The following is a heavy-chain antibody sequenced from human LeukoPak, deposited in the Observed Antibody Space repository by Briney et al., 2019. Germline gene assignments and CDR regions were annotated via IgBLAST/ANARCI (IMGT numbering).Heavy chain of an antibody. CDR3: TRDSSINWGFFDY. J-gene: IGHJ4*02. CDR2: ISHSGST. Sequence: PSETLSLTCAVYGGSFSGYYWSWIRRPPGKGLEWIGEISHSGSTNYNPSLKSRVTISVDTSKNQFSLNLNYVTAADTAVYYCTRDSSINWGFFDYWGQGSLVTVSS. V-gene: IGHV4-34*01. D-gene: IGHD7-27*01. CDR1: GGSFSGYY.